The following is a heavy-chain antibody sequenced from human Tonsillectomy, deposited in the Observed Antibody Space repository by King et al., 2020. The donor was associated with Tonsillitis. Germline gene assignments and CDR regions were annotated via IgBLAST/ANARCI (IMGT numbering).Heavy chain of an antibody. J-gene: IGHJ5*01. CDR3: ARRALRFPGWFDS. CDR1: GDSITSFY. Sequence: QVQLQESGPGLVKPSETLSLTCIVSGDSITSFYWSWIRQPPGKGVEWIGYVYHSGTTNYNPSLKSRLTMSVDTSKNQFSLKLSSVTAADTAVYYCARRALRFPGWFDSWGQGILVTVSS. D-gene: IGHD3-3*01. CDR2: VYHSGTT. V-gene: IGHV4-59*08.